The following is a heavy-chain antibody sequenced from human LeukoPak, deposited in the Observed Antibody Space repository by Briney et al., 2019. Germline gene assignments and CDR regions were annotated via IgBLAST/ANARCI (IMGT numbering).Heavy chain of an antibody. Sequence: GGSLRLSCAASGFTFSSYGMHWVRQAPGKGLEWVAFIRYDGSNKYYADSVKGRFTISRDNSKNTLYLQMNSLRAEDTAVYYCAGGRELGDAFDIWGQGTMVTVSS. V-gene: IGHV3-30*02. CDR1: GFTFSSYG. CDR2: IRYDGSNK. J-gene: IGHJ3*02. D-gene: IGHD1-26*01. CDR3: AGGRELGDAFDI.